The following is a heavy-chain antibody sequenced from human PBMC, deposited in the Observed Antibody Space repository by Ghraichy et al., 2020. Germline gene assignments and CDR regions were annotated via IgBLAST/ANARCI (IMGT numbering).Heavy chain of an antibody. CDR2: IYHSGST. J-gene: IGHJ4*02. D-gene: IGHD3-10*01. CDR3: ARVKWDYYGSGSYYNGKEKIATIDY. CDR1: GGSISSSNW. V-gene: IGHV4-4*02. Sequence: SQTLSLTCAVSGGSISSSNWWSWVRQPPGKGLEWIGEIYHSGSTNYNPSLKSRVTISVDKSKNQFSLKLSSVTAADTAVYYCARVKWDYYGSGSYYNGKEKIATIDYWGQGTLVTVSS.